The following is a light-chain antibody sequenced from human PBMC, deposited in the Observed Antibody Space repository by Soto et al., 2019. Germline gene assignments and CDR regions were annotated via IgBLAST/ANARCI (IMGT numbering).Light chain of an antibody. CDR1: QAIINY. Sequence: DIQMTQSPSSLSASVGDRVTITCQATQAIINYFNSYQQKPGKAPKLLIYDASNLETGVPSRFSGSGSGTDFTFTISSLQPEDIATYYCQQYNNLRITFGQGTRLEIK. J-gene: IGKJ5*01. CDR3: QQYNNLRIT. CDR2: DAS. V-gene: IGKV1-33*01.